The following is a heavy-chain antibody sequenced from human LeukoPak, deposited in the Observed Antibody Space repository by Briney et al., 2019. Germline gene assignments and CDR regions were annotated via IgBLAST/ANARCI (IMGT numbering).Heavy chain of an antibody. V-gene: IGHV3-23*01. J-gene: IGHJ3*02. Sequence: GGSLRLSCAASGFTFSSYAMSWVRQAPGKGVEWVSAISGSGGSTYYADSVKGRFTISRDNSKNTLYLQMNSLRAEDTAVYYCAKVREQWLATDAFDIWGQGTMVTVSS. CDR2: ISGSGGST. CDR3: AKVREQWLATDAFDI. D-gene: IGHD6-19*01. CDR1: GFTFSSYA.